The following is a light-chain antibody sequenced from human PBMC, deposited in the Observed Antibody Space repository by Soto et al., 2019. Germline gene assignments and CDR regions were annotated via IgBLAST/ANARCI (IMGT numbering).Light chain of an antibody. CDR2: GAS. CDR1: QSVSSNY. Sequence: EIVLTQSPGTLSLSPGERATLSCRASQSVSSNYLAWYQQKPGQAPRLLIYGASSRATGIPDRFSGSGSGTDFTLTISSLQSEDFAVYYCQQYNYWLLWTFGQGTKVEIK. CDR3: QQYNYWLLWT. J-gene: IGKJ1*01. V-gene: IGKV3-20*01.